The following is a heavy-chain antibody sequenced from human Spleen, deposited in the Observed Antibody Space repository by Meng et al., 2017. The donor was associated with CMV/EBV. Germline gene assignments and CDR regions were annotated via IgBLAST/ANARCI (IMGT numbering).Heavy chain of an antibody. V-gene: IGHV1-2*02. CDR3: ARERVTLVRGALYYYYYGMDV. CDR1: GYTFTAYY. CDR2: INPNSGGT. J-gene: IGHJ6*02. D-gene: IGHD3-10*01. Sequence: ASVKVSCKASGYTFTAYYMHWVRQAPGQGLEWMGWINPNSGGTNYAQKFQGRVTMTRDTSSSTAYMELSRLRSDDTAVHYCARERVTLVRGALYYYYYGMDVWGQGTTVTVSS.